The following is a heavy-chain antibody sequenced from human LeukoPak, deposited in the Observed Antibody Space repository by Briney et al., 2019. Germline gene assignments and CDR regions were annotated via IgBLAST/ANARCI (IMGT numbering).Heavy chain of an antibody. D-gene: IGHD1-1*01. V-gene: IGHV4-59*01. Sequence: SETLSLTCTVSGDSISSYSWSWIRQPPGKTLEWIGYIYYTGITNYNPSLKSRVTMSLDTSKNQYSENLTSVATADTAVYYRAGLDPHGFDSWGQGTLVTVSS. CDR1: GDSISSYS. CDR2: IYYTGIT. J-gene: IGHJ4*02. CDR3: AGLDPHGFDS.